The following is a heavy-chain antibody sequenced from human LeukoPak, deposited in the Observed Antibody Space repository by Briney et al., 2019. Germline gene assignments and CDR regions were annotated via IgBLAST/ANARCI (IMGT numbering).Heavy chain of an antibody. CDR2: INPNSGGT. Sequence: ASVKVSCKASGYTFTGYYMHWVRQAPGQGLEWMGWINPNSGGTSYAQKFQGRVTMTRDTSISTAYMELSRLGSDDTAVYYCATTYYYGSGRNDYYYYYMDVWGKGTTVTISS. J-gene: IGHJ6*03. CDR3: ATTYYYGSGRNDYYYYYMDV. D-gene: IGHD3-10*01. V-gene: IGHV1-2*02. CDR1: GYTFTGYY.